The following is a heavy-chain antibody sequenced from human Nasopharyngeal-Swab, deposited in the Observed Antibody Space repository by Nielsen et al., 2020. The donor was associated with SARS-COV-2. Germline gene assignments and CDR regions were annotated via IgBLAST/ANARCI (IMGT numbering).Heavy chain of an antibody. J-gene: IGHJ4*02. CDR1: GFTFSGSA. V-gene: IGHV3-73*01. CDR3: TSRNPETGSY. CDR2: IRSKANSYAT. Sequence: GGSLRLSCAASGFTFSGSAMHWVHQASGKGLEWVGRIRSKANSYATAYAASVKGRFTISRDDSKNTAYLQMNSLKTEDTAVYYCTSRNPETGSYWGQGTLVTVSS. D-gene: IGHD1-14*01.